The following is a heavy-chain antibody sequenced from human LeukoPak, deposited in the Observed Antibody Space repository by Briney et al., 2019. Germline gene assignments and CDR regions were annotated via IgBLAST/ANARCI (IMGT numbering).Heavy chain of an antibody. CDR1: GLTPSSNY. CDR3: ASNHYDSSGSDGDAFDI. CDR2: IFSGGST. J-gene: IGHJ3*02. D-gene: IGHD3-22*01. Sequence: PGGSLRLSCGPCGLTPSSNYMRWVREAAGKGLEWVSFIFSGGSTYYADSVKGRFTISRHNSKNTRHLQMNSLRAEDTAVYYCASNHYDSSGSDGDAFDIWRQGTMVTVSS. V-gene: IGHV3-53*04.